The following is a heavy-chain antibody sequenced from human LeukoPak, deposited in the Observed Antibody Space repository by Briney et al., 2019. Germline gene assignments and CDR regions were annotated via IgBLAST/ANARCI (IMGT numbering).Heavy chain of an antibody. J-gene: IGHJ5*02. D-gene: IGHD2-2*01. CDR1: GGSFSGYY. V-gene: IGHV4-34*01. CDR2: INHSGST. Sequence: SETLSLTCAVYGGSFSGYYWSWIRQPPGKGLEWIGEINHSGSTNYNPSLKSRVTISVDTSKNQFSLKLSSVTAADTVVYYCARGGLRGYCSSTSCYLRWFDPWGQGTLVTVSS. CDR3: ARGGLRGYCSSTSCYLRWFDP.